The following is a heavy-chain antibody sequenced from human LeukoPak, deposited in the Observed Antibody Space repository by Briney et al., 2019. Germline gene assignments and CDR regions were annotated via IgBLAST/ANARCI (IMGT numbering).Heavy chain of an antibody. CDR2: INSDSSLV. CDR1: GFTFSSYS. J-gene: IGHJ4*02. Sequence: GGSLRLSCAASGFTFSSYSMNWVRQAPGKGLEWVSSINSDSSLVFYAESVKGRFTISRDNARNSLYLQMNSLRAEDTAVYYCIRDLFDDYSLDYWGQGALVTVSS. V-gene: IGHV3-21*01. D-gene: IGHD3-16*01. CDR3: IRDLFDDYSLDY.